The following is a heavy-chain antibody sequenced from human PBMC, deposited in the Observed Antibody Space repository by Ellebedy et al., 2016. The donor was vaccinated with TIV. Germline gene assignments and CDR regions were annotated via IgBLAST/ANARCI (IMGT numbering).Heavy chain of an antibody. CDR1: AFTFSADG. V-gene: IGHV3-30*18. CDR2: IAHDGSKT. J-gene: IGHJ4*02. Sequence: PGGSLRLSCTASAFTFSADGMHWVPQAPGKGLEWVAVIAHDGSKTYYADSVQGRFTISRDNSNNTLYLQMTSLRTEDTAVYYCAKESHPRHPRWMGPTYFDYWGQGTLVAVSS. CDR3: AKESHPRHPRWMGPTYFDY. D-gene: IGHD4-23*01.